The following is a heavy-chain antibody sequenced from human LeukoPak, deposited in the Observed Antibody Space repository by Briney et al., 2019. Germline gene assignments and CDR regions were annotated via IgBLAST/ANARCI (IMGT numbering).Heavy chain of an antibody. D-gene: IGHD3-3*01. J-gene: IGHJ5*02. V-gene: IGHV3-30*02. CDR2: IRYDGSNK. Sequence: GGSLRLSCAASGFTFSSYGMHWVRQAPRKGLEGVAVIRYDGSNKYYADSVKGRFTISRDNSKNTLYLQMNSLRAEDTAVYYCAKTDYWGGYHNWFDPWGQGTLVTVSS. CDR3: AKTDYWGGYHNWFDP. CDR1: GFTFSSYG.